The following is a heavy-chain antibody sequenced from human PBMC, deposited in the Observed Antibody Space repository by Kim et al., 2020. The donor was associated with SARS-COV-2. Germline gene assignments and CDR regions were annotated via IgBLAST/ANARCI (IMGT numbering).Heavy chain of an antibody. J-gene: IGHJ5*02. D-gene: IGHD6-13*01. CDR3: ARLGRAAAGISSWFDP. V-gene: IGHV6-1*01. Sequence: VKSRITINPDTSKNQFSLQLNSVTPEDTAVYYCARLGRAAAGISSWFDPWGQGTLVTVSS.